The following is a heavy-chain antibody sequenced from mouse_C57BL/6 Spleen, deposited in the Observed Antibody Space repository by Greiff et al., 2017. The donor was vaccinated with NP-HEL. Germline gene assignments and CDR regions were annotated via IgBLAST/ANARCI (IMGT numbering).Heavy chain of an antibody. J-gene: IGHJ2*01. CDR3: AFYYGYAFDY. CDR2: IYPGDGDT. V-gene: IGHV1-82*01. D-gene: IGHD2-2*01. CDR1: GYAFSSSW. Sequence: QVHVKQSGPELVKPGASVKISCKASGYAFSSSWMNWVKQRPGKGLEWIGRIYPGDGDTNYNGKFKGKATLTADKSSSTAYMQLSSLTSEDSAVYCCAFYYGYAFDYWGQGTTLTVSS.